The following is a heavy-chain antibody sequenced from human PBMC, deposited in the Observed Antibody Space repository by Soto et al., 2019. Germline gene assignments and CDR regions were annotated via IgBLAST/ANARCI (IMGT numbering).Heavy chain of an antibody. CDR3: AKAGAWDFDWLLSVDY. CDR2: ISGSGGST. CDR1: GFTFSSYA. D-gene: IGHD3-9*01. J-gene: IGHJ4*02. V-gene: IGHV3-23*01. Sequence: GGSLRLSCAASGFTFSSYAMSWVRQAPGKGLEWVSAISGSGGSTYYADSVKGRFTISRDNSKNTLYLQMNSLRAEDTAVYYCAKAGAWDFDWLLSVDYWGQGTLVTVYS.